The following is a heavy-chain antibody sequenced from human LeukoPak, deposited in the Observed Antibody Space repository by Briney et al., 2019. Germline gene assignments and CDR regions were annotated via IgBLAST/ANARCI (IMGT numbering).Heavy chain of an antibody. Sequence: KPSETLSLTCTVSGGSISSSSYYWGWIRQPPGKGLEWIGSIYYSGSTYYNPSLKSRVTISVDTSKNQFSLKLSSVTAADTAVYYCARPIDHAGPLDYWGQGTLVTVSS. J-gene: IGHJ4*02. CDR1: GGSISSSSYY. V-gene: IGHV4-39*01. CDR2: IYYSGST. D-gene: IGHD1-14*01. CDR3: ARPIDHAGPLDY.